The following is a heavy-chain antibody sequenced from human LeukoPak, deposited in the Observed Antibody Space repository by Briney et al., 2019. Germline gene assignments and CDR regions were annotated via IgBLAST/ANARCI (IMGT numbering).Heavy chain of an antibody. D-gene: IGHD6-19*01. V-gene: IGHV4-34*01. CDR2: INHSGST. CDR3: ARLGQWKTSGDP. CDR1: GGSFSGYY. J-gene: IGHJ5*02. Sequence: SETLSLTCAVYGGSFSGYYWSWIRQPPGKGLEWVGEINHSGSTNYNPSLKSRVTISVDTSKNQFSLKLSSVTAADTAVYYCARLGQWKTSGDPWGQRTLVTVSS.